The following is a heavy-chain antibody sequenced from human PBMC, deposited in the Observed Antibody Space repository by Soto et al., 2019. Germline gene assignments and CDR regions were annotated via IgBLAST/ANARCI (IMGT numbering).Heavy chain of an antibody. V-gene: IGHV1-46*01. D-gene: IGHD1-1*01. J-gene: IGHJ4*02. CDR2: INPSAGTT. CDR1: GYTFINYY. Sequence: QLQLVQSGAEVKKPGASVKISCKASGYTFINYYMHWVRQAPGQGLEWVGIINPSAGTTDYAEKFEGRVTMTRYSSTSTVYMELSSLRSEDTAVYYCARTWDGTSFIDYWGQGTLVTVSS. CDR3: ARTWDGTSFIDY.